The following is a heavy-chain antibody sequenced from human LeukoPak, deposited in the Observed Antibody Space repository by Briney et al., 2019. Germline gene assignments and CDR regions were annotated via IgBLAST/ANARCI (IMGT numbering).Heavy chain of an antibody. V-gene: IGHV4-30-2*01. CDR2: IYHSGST. CDR3: ARGAITMIAYDY. J-gene: IGHJ4*02. Sequence: SQTLSLTCAVSGGSISSGGYSWSWIRQPPGKGLEWIGYIYHSGSTYYNPSLKSRVTISVDRSKNQFSLKLSSVTAADTAVYYCARGAITMIAYDYWGQGTLVTVSS. D-gene: IGHD3-22*01. CDR1: GGSISSGGYS.